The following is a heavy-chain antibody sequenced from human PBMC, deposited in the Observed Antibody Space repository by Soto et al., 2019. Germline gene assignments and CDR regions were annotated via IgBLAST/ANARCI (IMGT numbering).Heavy chain of an antibody. CDR1: EFTFRSYW. J-gene: IGHJ6*02. D-gene: IGHD2-2*01. CDR3: ARDLGAPGRGSAVGYYYHYGMDV. Sequence: EVQLVESGGGLVQPGGSLRLSCAASEFTFRSYWMNWVRQAPGKGLEWVANIKEDGSEKYYVDSVKGRFTISRDNAKNSLYLQMNSLGGEDTAVYYCARDLGAPGRGSAVGYYYHYGMDVWGQGTTVTVSS. V-gene: IGHV3-7*05. CDR2: IKEDGSEK.